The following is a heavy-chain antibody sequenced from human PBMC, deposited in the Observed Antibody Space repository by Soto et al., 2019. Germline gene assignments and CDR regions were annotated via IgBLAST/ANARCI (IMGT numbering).Heavy chain of an antibody. CDR2: INPNSGGT. V-gene: IGHV1-2*04. CDR1: GYTFTGYY. Sequence: ASVKVSCKASGYTFTGYYMHWVRQAPGQGLEWMGWINPNSGGTSYAQKFQGWVTMTRDTSISTAYMELSRLRSDDTVVYYCARDIAASGVYYYGMDVWGQGTTVTVSS. CDR3: ARDIAASGVYYYGMDV. D-gene: IGHD6-13*01. J-gene: IGHJ6*02.